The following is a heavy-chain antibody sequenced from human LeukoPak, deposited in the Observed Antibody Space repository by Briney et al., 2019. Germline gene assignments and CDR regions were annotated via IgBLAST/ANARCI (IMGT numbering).Heavy chain of an antibody. D-gene: IGHD6-13*01. J-gene: IGHJ3*02. CDR3: TTERYSSSWHDAFDI. Sequence: GGSLRLSCAASGFTFSNAWMSWVRQAPGKGLEWVGRIKSKTDGGTTDYAAPVKGRFTISRDDSKNTLYLQMNSLKTEDTAVYYCTTERYSSSWHDAFDIWGQGTMVTVSS. CDR1: GFTFSNAW. CDR2: IKSKTDGGTT. V-gene: IGHV3-15*01.